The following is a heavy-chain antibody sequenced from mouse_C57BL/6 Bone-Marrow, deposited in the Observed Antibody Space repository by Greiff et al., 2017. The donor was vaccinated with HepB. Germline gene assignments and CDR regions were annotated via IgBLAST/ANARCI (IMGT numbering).Heavy chain of an antibody. CDR3: ARFITTVPHWYFDV. V-gene: IGHV1-82*01. D-gene: IGHD1-1*01. CDR2: IYPGDGDT. J-gene: IGHJ1*03. Sequence: QVQLKQSGPELVKPGASVKISCKASGYAFSSSWMNWVKQRPGKGLEWIGRIYPGDGDTNYNGKFMGKATLTADKSSSTAYMQLSSLTSEDSAVYFCARFITTVPHWYFDVWGTGTTVTVSS. CDR1: GYAFSSSW.